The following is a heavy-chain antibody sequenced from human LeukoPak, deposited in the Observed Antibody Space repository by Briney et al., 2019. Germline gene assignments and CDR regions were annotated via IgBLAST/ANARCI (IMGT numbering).Heavy chain of an antibody. CDR3: ARSPQLDIVVVVAAIDY. Sequence: GGSLRLSCAASGFTFSSYSMNWVRQAPGKGLEWVSSISNTSCIYYSDSVKGRFTISRDNAKNSLYLQMNSLRAEDTAVYYCARSPQLDIVVVVAAIDYWGQGTLVTVSS. V-gene: IGHV3-21*01. D-gene: IGHD2-15*01. CDR1: GFTFSSYS. J-gene: IGHJ4*02. CDR2: ISNTSCI.